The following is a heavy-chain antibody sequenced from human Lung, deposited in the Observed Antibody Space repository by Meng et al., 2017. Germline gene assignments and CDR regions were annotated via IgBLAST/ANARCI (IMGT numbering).Heavy chain of an antibody. V-gene: IGHV3-30*15. CDR2: LSFDGTDK. Sequence: GGSLRPSCPASGFTFRSYAIHWVRQAPGKGLEWVAALSFDGTDKYYADSVKGRYTISRDNSKNTLSLQMSSLRAEATALYYCALDRFYNLAGYLDYWGQGTLVTVSS. J-gene: IGHJ4*02. D-gene: IGHD2-2*02. CDR3: ALDRFYNLAGYLDY. CDR1: GFTFRSYA.